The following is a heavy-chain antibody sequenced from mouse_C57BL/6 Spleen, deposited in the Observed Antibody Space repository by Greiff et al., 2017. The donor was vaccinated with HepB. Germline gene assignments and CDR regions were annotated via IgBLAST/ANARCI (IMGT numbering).Heavy chain of an antibody. J-gene: IGHJ1*03. Sequence: EVKVVESGEGLVKPGGSLKLSCAASGFTFSSYAMSWVRQTPEKRLEWVAYISSGGDYIYYADTVKGRFTISRDNARNTLYLQMSSLKSEDTAMYYCTRDPHYYYGSSYGYFDVWGTGTTVTVSS. CDR2: ISSGGDYI. V-gene: IGHV5-9-1*02. D-gene: IGHD1-1*01. CDR1: GFTFSSYA. CDR3: TRDPHYYYGSSYGYFDV.